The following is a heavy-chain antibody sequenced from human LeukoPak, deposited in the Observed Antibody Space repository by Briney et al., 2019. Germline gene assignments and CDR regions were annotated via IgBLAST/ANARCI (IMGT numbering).Heavy chain of an antibody. CDR2: IYSSGST. CDR3: ARGGRPVGLRFLEWYPESTGDWFDP. D-gene: IGHD3-3*01. Sequence: PSETLSLTCSASGAPISSVSNYWGWIRQRPGKTLEWIVSIYSSGSTYYNSSLQILFIIIIDTTKNHFSLTLSHATAADTAVYYCARGGRPVGLRFLEWYPESTGDWFDPWGQGTLVTVSS. CDR1: GAPISSVSNY. J-gene: IGHJ5*02. V-gene: IGHV4-39*07.